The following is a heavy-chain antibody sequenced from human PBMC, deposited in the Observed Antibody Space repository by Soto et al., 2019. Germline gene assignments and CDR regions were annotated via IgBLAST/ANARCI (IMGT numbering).Heavy chain of an antibody. V-gene: IGHV1-69*09. CDR1: GGTVFRHV. D-gene: IGHD2-2*01. J-gene: IGHJ4*02. Sequence: QVQLVQSGAEVKKPESSVKVSCKTSGGTVFRHVISWVRQAPGQGPEWMGKINPLSGISNYAQKFQDRVTFTADTDSSTAYMALSSLRSDDTAVYYCATPACSATWCSPSHNLDHWGQGTLVTVSS. CDR3: ATPACSATWCSPSHNLDH. CDR2: INPLSGIS.